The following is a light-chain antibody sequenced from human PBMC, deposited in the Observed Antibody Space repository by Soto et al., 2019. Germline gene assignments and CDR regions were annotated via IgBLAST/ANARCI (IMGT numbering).Light chain of an antibody. CDR1: QSVSSY. Sequence: EIELTQFPATLSLSPGERATLSCRTSQSVSSYFAWYQQKPGRAPRLLIYDASNRATGIPARFIGSGSGTDFTLTISSLEPEDFAVYYCQQRSNWTITFGQGTRLEIK. V-gene: IGKV3-11*01. CDR2: DAS. CDR3: QQRSNWTIT. J-gene: IGKJ5*01.